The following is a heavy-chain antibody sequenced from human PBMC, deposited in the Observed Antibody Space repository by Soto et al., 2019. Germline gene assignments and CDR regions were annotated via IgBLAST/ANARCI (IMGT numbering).Heavy chain of an antibody. V-gene: IGHV4-34*01. CDR3: ARNPRRYYYYMDV. CDR1: GGSFSGYY. J-gene: IGHJ6*03. Sequence: PSETLSLTCAVYGGSFSGYYWGWIRQPPGKGLEWIGEINHSGSTNYNPSLKSRVTISVDTSKNQFSLKLSSVTAADTAVYYCARNPRRYYYYMDVWGKGTTVTVSS. CDR2: INHSGST.